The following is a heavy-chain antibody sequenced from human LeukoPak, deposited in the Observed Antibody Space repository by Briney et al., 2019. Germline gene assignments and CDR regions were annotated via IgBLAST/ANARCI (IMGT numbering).Heavy chain of an antibody. CDR2: ISSDGSNK. Sequence: PGRSLRLSCAASGFTFSSYGMHWVRQAPGKGLEWVAVISSDGSNKYYADSVKGRFTISRDNSKNTLYLQMNSLRAEDTAVYYCAKDWRYSDYWGRGTLVTVPS. D-gene: IGHD3-3*01. CDR1: GFTFSSYG. CDR3: AKDWRYSDY. V-gene: IGHV3-30*18. J-gene: IGHJ4*02.